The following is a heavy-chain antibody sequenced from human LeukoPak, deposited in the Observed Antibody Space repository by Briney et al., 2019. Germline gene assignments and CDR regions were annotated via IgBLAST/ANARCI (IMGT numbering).Heavy chain of an antibody. CDR1: GYTFTGYY. D-gene: IGHD3-22*01. Sequence: GASVKVSCKTSGYTFTGYYMHWVRQAPGQRLEWMGWINPSSGGTNYAQNFRGRVTMTRDTSISTAYMELSSLSSDDTAVYYCVTYYDSGGYFSYWGQGTLVTVSS. CDR3: VTYYDSGGYFSY. J-gene: IGHJ4*02. CDR2: INPSSGGT. V-gene: IGHV1-2*02.